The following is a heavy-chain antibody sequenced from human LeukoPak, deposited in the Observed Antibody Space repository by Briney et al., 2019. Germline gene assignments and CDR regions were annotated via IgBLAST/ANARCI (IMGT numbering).Heavy chain of an antibody. CDR1: GFTFSSYW. V-gene: IGHV3-7*01. Sequence: PGGSLRLSCAASGFTFSSYWMSWVRQAPGKGLEWVANIKQDGSEKYYVDSVKVRFTISRDNAKNSLYLQMNSLRAEDTAVYYCAREMKGYCSGGSCRLFQHWGQGTLVTVSS. D-gene: IGHD2-15*01. CDR3: AREMKGYCSGGSCRLFQH. J-gene: IGHJ1*01. CDR2: IKQDGSEK.